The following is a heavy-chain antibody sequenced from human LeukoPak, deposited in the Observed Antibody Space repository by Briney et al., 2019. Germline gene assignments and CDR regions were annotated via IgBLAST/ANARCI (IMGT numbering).Heavy chain of an antibody. D-gene: IGHD3-22*01. Sequence: GGSLRLSCAASGFTFSSYSMHWIRQAPGMGLEWVSSITRSSNFIYYADSVKGRFTISRDNAKKSLYLQMNSLRAEDTAVYYCARVRYDGSGYYSISDYWGQGTLVAVSS. CDR2: ITRSSNFI. CDR3: ARVRYDGSGYYSISDY. CDR1: GFTFSSYS. V-gene: IGHV3-21*01. J-gene: IGHJ4*02.